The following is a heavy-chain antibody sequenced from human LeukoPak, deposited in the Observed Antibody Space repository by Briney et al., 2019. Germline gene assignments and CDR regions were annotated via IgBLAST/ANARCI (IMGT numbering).Heavy chain of an antibody. CDR1: GGSISSSSYY. Sequence: SETLSLTCTVSGGSISSSSYYWGWIRQPPGKGLEWIGSIYYSGSTYYNPSLKSRVTISVDTSKNQFSLKLSSVTAADTAVYYCARVSSDFMDVWGKGTTVTVSS. CDR2: IYYSGST. J-gene: IGHJ6*03. D-gene: IGHD2-2*01. CDR3: ARVSSDFMDV. V-gene: IGHV4-39*07.